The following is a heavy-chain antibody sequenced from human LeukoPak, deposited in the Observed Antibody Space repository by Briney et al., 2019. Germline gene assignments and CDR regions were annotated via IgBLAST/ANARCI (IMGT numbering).Heavy chain of an antibody. CDR2: INHSGST. D-gene: IGHD5-18*01. Sequence: PSETLSLTCTVSGGSISSSSYYWSWIRQPPGKGLEWIGEINHSGSTNYNPSLKSRVTISVDTSKNQFSLKLSSVTAADTAVYYCARVGIRGYSYGRTEWGQGTLVTVSS. CDR3: ARVGIRGYSYGRTE. V-gene: IGHV4-39*07. CDR1: GGSISSSSYY. J-gene: IGHJ4*02.